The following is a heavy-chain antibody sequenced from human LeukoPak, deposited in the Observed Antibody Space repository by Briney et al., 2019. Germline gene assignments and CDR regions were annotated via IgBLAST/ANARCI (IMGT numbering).Heavy chain of an antibody. CDR3: ARGDTAMAIDY. CDR2: INSDGSST. Sequence: GGSLRLSCAASGYTFSSYAVSWVRQAPGKGLEWVSRINSDGSSTSYADSVKGRFPISRDNAKNTLYLQMNSLRAEDTAVYYCARGDTAMAIDYWGQGTLVTVSS. V-gene: IGHV3-74*01. D-gene: IGHD5-18*01. J-gene: IGHJ4*02. CDR1: GYTFSSYA.